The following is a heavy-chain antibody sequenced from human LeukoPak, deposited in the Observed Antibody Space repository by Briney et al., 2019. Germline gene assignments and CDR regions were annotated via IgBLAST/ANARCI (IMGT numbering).Heavy chain of an antibody. J-gene: IGHJ6*03. D-gene: IGHD3-10*01. Sequence: PGGSLRLSCAASGFTFSNAWMSWVRQAPGKGLEWVGRIKSKTDGGTTDYAAPVKGRFTISRDDSKNTLYLQMNSLKTEDTAVYYCTTYGSGSYEVESYYYYYMDVWGKGTTVTVSS. V-gene: IGHV3-15*01. CDR3: TTYGSGSYEVESYYYYYMDV. CDR1: GFTFSNAW. CDR2: IKSKTDGGTT.